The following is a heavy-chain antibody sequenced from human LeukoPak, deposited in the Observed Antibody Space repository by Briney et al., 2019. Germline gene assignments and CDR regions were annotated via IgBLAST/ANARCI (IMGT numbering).Heavy chain of an antibody. D-gene: IGHD3-22*01. CDR1: GGSISTSGYF. CDR2: ISYSGST. CDR3: VRRNYFDSGPYHIDY. J-gene: IGHJ4*02. V-gene: IGHV4-39*01. Sequence: PSETLSLTCTVSGGSISTSGYFWGWIRQPPGKGLEWIGSISYSGSTFYNPSLKSRVTISVDTSKNQFSLNLNSVTAADTAVYYCVRRNYFDSGPYHIDYWGQGTLVTVSS.